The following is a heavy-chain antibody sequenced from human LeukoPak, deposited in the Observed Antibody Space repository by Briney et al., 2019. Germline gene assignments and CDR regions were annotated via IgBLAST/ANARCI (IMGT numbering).Heavy chain of an antibody. CDR1: GYTFTSYG. V-gene: IGHV1-18*01. D-gene: IGHD3-10*01. Sequence: ASVKVSCKASGYTFTSYGISWVRQAPGQGLEWMGWISAYNGNTNYAQKFQERVTITRDMSTSTAYMELSSLRSEDTAVYYCAVWAITMGLDPWGQGTLVTVSS. CDR2: ISAYNGNT. J-gene: IGHJ5*02. CDR3: AVWAITMGLDP.